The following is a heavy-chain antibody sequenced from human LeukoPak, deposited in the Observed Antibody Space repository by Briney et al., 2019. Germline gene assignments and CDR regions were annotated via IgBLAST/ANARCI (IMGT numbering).Heavy chain of an antibody. CDR3: ARLIQLLLGVFDY. Sequence: PGGSLRLSCAASGFTFSSYAMSWVRQAPGKGLEWVSAISGSGGSTYYADSVKGRFTISRDNSKNTLYLQMNSLRAEDTAVYYCARLIQLLLGVFDYWGQGTLVTVSS. CDR2: ISGSGGST. D-gene: IGHD5-18*01. CDR1: GFTFSSYA. V-gene: IGHV3-23*01. J-gene: IGHJ4*02.